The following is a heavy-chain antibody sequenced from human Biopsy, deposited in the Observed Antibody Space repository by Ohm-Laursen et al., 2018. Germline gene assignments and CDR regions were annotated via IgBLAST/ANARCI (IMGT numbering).Heavy chain of an antibody. V-gene: IGHV4-59*01. CDR2: FYYSGST. CDR1: GGSITSYY. J-gene: IGHJ4*02. Sequence: SETLSLTCTVSGGSITSYYRSWIRQPPGKGLEWIGNFYYSGSTNYNPSLKSRITMSLDRSKSQVSLRMNSVTAADTAVYYCARARIKTSGVLIPETYYFDSWGQGTLVTVSS. CDR3: ARARIKTSGVLIPETYYFDS. D-gene: IGHD3-3*01.